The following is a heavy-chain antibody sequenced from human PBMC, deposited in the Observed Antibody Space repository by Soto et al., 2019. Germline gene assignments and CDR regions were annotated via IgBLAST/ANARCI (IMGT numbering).Heavy chain of an antibody. Sequence: ASVKVSCKVSGYTLTELSLHWVRQAPGKGLEWMGGFDPEDGETIYAQKFQGRVTMTEDTSTDTAYMELSSLRSEDTAVYYCTTGQRPIRFLEWFSRYYFDYWGQGALVTVSS. CDR1: GYTLTELS. D-gene: IGHD3-3*01. J-gene: IGHJ4*02. V-gene: IGHV1-24*01. CDR2: FDPEDGET. CDR3: TTGQRPIRFLEWFSRYYFDY.